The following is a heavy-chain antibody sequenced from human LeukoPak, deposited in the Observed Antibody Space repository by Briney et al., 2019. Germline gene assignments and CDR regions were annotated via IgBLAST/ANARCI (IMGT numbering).Heavy chain of an antibody. V-gene: IGHV3-30*04. CDR2: ISYDGSNK. Sequence: GGSLRLSCAASGFIFSSYAMHWVRQAPGKGLEWVAVISYDGSNKYYADSVKGRFTISRDNSKNTLYLQMNSLRAEDTAVYYCARGYESSSWYYFDYWGQGTLVTVSS. CDR3: ARGYESSSWYYFDY. J-gene: IGHJ4*02. CDR1: GFIFSSYA. D-gene: IGHD6-13*01.